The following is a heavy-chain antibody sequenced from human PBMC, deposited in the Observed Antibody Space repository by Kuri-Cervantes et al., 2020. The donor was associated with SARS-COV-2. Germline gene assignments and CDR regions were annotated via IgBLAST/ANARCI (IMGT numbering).Heavy chain of an antibody. J-gene: IGHJ3*02. CDR2: IGTAGDT. CDR3: ARASTTIYGVLIMLFSSNAFAI. V-gene: IGHV3-13*03. CDR1: GFTFSSYD. Sequence: GGSLRLSCAACGFTFSSYDMHWVRQATGKGLEWVSAIGTAGDTYYPGSVKGQFTISRENAKNSLYLQMNSLRAGDTAVYYCARASTTIYGVLIMLFSSNAFAIWGQGTLVTVSS. D-gene: IGHD3-3*01.